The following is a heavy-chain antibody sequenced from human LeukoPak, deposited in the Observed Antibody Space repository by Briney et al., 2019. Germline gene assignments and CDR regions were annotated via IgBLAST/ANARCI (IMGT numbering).Heavy chain of an antibody. V-gene: IGHV4-59*01. Sequence: SETLSLTCTVSGGSISSYYWSWIRQPPGKGLEWIGYIYYSGSTNYNPSLKSRVTISVDTSKNQFSLKLSSVTAADTAVYYCARVCHELGDYHFDYWGQGTLVTVSS. CDR3: ARVCHELGDYHFDY. CDR1: GGSISSYY. D-gene: IGHD4-17*01. J-gene: IGHJ4*02. CDR2: IYYSGST.